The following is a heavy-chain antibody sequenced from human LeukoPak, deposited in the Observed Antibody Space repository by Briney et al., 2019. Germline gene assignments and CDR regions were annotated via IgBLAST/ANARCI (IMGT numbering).Heavy chain of an antibody. CDR2: ISYEGSNK. CDR3: AKDVDYYGSGTYYFDY. Sequence: GGSLRLSCAASGFTFSSYGIHWVRQAPGKGLEWVAVISYEGSNKYYADSVKGRFTISRDNSKNTLYLQMNSLKTEDTAVYYCAKDVDYYGSGTYYFDYWGQGTLITVSS. CDR1: GFTFSSYG. V-gene: IGHV3-30*18. D-gene: IGHD3-10*01. J-gene: IGHJ4*02.